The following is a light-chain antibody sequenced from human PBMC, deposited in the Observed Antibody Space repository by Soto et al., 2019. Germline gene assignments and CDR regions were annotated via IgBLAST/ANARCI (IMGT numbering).Light chain of an antibody. V-gene: IGLV2-8*01. Sequence: QSALTQPPSASGSPGQSVTISCTGSSSDVGGYNYVSWYQQHPGKAPKLMIYEISKRPSGVPDRLSGSKSGNTASLTVSGLQDDDEDDYYCSSYGGSNTVVFGGGTKLTVL. CDR1: SSDVGGYNY. CDR3: SSYGGSNTVV. J-gene: IGLJ2*01. CDR2: EIS.